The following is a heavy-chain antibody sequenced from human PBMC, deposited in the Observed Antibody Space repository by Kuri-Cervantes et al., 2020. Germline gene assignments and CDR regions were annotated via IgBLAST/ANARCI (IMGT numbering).Heavy chain of an antibody. J-gene: IGHJ3*02. CDR3: AREISSYCDSSGFQENAFDI. D-gene: IGHD3-22*01. Sequence: SVKVSCKASGGTFSSYAISWVRQAPGQGLEWMGGIIPIFGTANYAQKFQGRVTITTDESTSTAYMELSSLRSEDTAVYYCAREISSYCDSSGFQENAFDIWGQGTMVTVSS. CDR2: IIPIFGTA. CDR1: GGTFSSYA. V-gene: IGHV1-69*05.